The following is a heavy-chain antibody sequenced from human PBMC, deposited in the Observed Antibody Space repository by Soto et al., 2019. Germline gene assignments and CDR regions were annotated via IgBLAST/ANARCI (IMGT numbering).Heavy chain of an antibody. CDR2: IIPILGIA. CDR3: ARESSVYCSGGSCDHYYYYYMDV. V-gene: IGHV1-69*04. J-gene: IGHJ6*03. Sequence: SVKVSCKASGGTFSSYTISWVRQAPGQGLEWMGRIIPILGIANYAQKFQGRVTITADKSTSTAYMELSSLRSEDTAVYYCARESSVYCSGGSCDHYYYYYMDVWGKGTTVTVSS. CDR1: GGTFSSYT. D-gene: IGHD2-15*01.